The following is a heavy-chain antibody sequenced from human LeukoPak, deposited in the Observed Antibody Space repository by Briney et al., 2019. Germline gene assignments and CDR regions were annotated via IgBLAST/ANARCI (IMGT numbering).Heavy chain of an antibody. V-gene: IGHV5-51*01. Sequence: GESLKISCKNSGYTFTNYWIGWVRQMPGKGLERMGVIYPGDSDTRYSPSFQGQVTISADKSISTAYLQWSSLKASDTAMYYCARLTYYYESSGYPPDYWGQGTLVTVSS. J-gene: IGHJ4*02. CDR3: ARLTYYYESSGYPPDY. CDR2: IYPGDSDT. D-gene: IGHD3-22*01. CDR1: GYTFTNYW.